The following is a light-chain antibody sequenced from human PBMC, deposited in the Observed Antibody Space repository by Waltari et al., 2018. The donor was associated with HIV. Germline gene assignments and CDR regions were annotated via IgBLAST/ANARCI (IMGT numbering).Light chain of an antibody. CDR2: SNN. Sequence: QSVLTQPPSASGTPGQRVTISCSGSSSNIGSNTVNWYQQLPGTAPKLLIYSNNQRPSGVPDRFSGSKSGTSASLAISGLQSEDEADYYCAAWDDSLPSGVFGGGTKLTVL. J-gene: IGLJ2*01. CDR1: SSNIGSNT. V-gene: IGLV1-44*01. CDR3: AAWDDSLPSGV.